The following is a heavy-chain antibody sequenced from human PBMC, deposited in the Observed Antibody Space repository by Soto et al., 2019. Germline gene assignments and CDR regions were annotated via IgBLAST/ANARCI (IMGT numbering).Heavy chain of an antibody. J-gene: IGHJ4*02. CDR1: GFSLSTSGVG. D-gene: IGHD2-8*01. V-gene: IGHV2-5*02. CDR2: IYWDDDK. Sequence: QITLKESGPTLVNPTQTLTLTCTFSGFSLSTSGVGVGWIRQPPGKALEWLALIYWDDDKRYSPSLKSRLTIPKHASKNQVVLTMTTMDPVDTATFYCAHSPADCSNGICYNTVLHVDYWGQGTLVTVSS. CDR3: AHSPADCSNGICYNTVLHVDY.